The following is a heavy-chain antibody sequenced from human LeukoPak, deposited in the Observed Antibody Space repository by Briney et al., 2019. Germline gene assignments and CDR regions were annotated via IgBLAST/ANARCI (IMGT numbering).Heavy chain of an antibody. Sequence: PGGSLRLSCEASGFTFSNFWMSWIRQAPGKGLEWVAVISYDGSNKYYADSVKGRFTVSRDNSKNTLYLQMNSLRAEDTAVYYCARSLHISGIVVVVAAYFDYWGQGTLVTVSS. CDR3: ARSLHISGIVVVVAAYFDY. J-gene: IGHJ4*02. V-gene: IGHV3-30-3*01. CDR2: ISYDGSNK. CDR1: GFTFSNFW. D-gene: IGHD2-15*01.